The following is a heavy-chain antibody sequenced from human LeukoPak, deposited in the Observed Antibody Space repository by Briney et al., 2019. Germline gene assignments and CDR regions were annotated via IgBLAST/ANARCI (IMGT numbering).Heavy chain of an antibody. J-gene: IGHJ4*02. Sequence: PGGSLRLSCAASGFTFSSYGMHWVRQAPGKGLEWVAVIADDGGVQQYEDSVKGRFTVSRDNSNSTLYLQMNGLSVEDTAIYYCAREATWGEWYFDHWGQGTPVTVSS. D-gene: IGHD3-3*01. CDR1: GFTFSSYG. V-gene: IGHV3-30*03. CDR2: IADDGGVQ. CDR3: AREATWGEWYFDH.